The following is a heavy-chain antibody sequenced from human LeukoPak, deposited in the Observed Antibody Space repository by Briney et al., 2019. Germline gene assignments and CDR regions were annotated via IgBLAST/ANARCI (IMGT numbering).Heavy chain of an antibody. J-gene: IGHJ3*02. CDR1: GGSISSGDYY. D-gene: IGHD4-17*01. Sequence: SQTLSLTCTVSGGSISSGDYYWSWIRQPPGKGLEWIGYIYYSGSTYYNPSLKSRVTISVDTSKNQFTLKLSSVTAADTAVYYCAREALTNYGDYRDAFDIWGQGTMVTVSS. CDR3: AREALTNYGDYRDAFDI. V-gene: IGHV4-30-4*01. CDR2: IYYSGST.